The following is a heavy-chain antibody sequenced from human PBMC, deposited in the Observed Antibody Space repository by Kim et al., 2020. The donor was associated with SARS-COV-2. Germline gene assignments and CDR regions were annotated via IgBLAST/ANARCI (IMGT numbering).Heavy chain of an antibody. V-gene: IGHV3-23*01. CDR2: ISGSGGST. Sequence: GGSLRLSCAASGFSFSSYAMSWVRQAPGKGLEWVSAISGSGGSTYYADSVKGRFTISRDNSKNTLYLQMNSLRAEDTAVYYCAKDLRGSGWFEYYFDYWGQGTLVTVSS. CDR1: GFSFSSYA. CDR3: AKDLRGSGWFEYYFDY. D-gene: IGHD6-19*01. J-gene: IGHJ4*02.